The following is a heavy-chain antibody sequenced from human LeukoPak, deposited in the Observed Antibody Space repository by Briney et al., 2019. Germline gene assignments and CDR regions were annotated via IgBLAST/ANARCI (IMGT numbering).Heavy chain of an antibody. CDR1: GGSISSGGYY. Sequence: SETLSLTCTVSGGSISSGGYYWSWIRQHPGKGLEWIGYIYYSGSAYYNPSLKSRVTISVDTSKNQFSLKLSSVTAADTAVYYCARDSKVAFDIWGQGTMVTVSP. V-gene: IGHV4-31*03. CDR3: ARDSKVAFDI. D-gene: IGHD3-3*02. CDR2: IYYSGSA. J-gene: IGHJ3*02.